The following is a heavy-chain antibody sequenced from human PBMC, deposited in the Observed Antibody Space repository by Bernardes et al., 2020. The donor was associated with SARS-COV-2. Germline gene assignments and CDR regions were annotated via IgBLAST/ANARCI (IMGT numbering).Heavy chain of an antibody. CDR2: ISCSGGST. V-gene: IGHV3-23*01. CDR1: GFTFSSYA. J-gene: IGHJ6*02. CDR3: AKRLPGIAVAGYYYYYYGMDV. Sequence: GGSLRLSCAASGFTFSSYAMSWVRQAPGKGLEWVSAISCSGGSTYYADSVKGRFTISRDNSKNTLYLQMNSLRAEDTAVYYCAKRLPGIAVAGYYYYYYGMDVWGQGTTVTVSS. D-gene: IGHD6-19*01.